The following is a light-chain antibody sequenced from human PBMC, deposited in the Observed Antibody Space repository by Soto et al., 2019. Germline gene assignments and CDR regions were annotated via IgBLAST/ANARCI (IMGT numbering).Light chain of an antibody. J-gene: IGKJ5*01. CDR2: AAS. V-gene: IGKV3-20*01. CDR3: KQYGSSIT. Sequence: EIVLTQSPGTLTLSPGESASLSCRASQSIANSLAWYQQKPGQAPRILIYAASSRATGIPDSFSGSGSGTDFTLTIRRLEPEDFAVYYCKQYGSSITCGQGTRLEIK. CDR1: QSIANS.